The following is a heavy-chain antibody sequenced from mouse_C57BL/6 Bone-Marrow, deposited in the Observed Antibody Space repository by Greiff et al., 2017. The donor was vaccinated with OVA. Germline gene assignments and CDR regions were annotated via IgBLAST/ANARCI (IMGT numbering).Heavy chain of an antibody. Sequence: QVQLKQPGAELVRPGSSVKLSCKASGYTFTSYWMHWVKQRPIQGLEWIGNIDPSDSETHYNQKFKDKATLTVDTSSSTAYMQLSSLTSEDSAVYYCERQSSITTRDYWGQGTTLTVSS. D-gene: IGHD1-1*01. J-gene: IGHJ2*01. CDR1: GYTFTSYW. CDR3: ERQSSITTRDY. V-gene: IGHV1-52*01. CDR2: IDPSDSET.